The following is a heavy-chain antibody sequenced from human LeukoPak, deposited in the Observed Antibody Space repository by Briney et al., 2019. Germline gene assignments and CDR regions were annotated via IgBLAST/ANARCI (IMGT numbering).Heavy chain of an antibody. CDR2: ISSSSSYI. CDR1: GFTFSSYS. J-gene: IGHJ6*03. Sequence: PGGSLRLSCAASGFTFSSYSMNWVRQAPGKGLEWVSSISSSSSYIYYADSVKGRFTISRDNAKNSLYLQMNSLRAEDTAVYYCAKVGDFWSGYGRGYYMDVWGKGTTVTVSS. D-gene: IGHD3-3*01. CDR3: AKVGDFWSGYGRGYYMDV. V-gene: IGHV3-21*04.